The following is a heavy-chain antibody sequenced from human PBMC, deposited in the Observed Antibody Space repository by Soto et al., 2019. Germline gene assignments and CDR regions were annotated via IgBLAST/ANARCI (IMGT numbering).Heavy chain of an antibody. CDR1: VGSFSVYY. J-gene: IGHJ4*02. CDR3: ARVFYYYDSSGYYVYFDY. D-gene: IGHD3-22*01. Sequence: AETLSVTCVVYVGSFSVYYWSWIRQPPGKGLELIGEINHSGSTNYNPSLKSRVTISVDTSKNQFSLKLSSVTAADTAVYYCARVFYYYDSSGYYVYFDYWGQGTMVTVSS. CDR2: INHSGST. V-gene: IGHV4-34*01.